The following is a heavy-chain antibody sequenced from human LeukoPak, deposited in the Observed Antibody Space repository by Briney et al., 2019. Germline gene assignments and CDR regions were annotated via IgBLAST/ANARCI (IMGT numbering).Heavy chain of an antibody. J-gene: IGHJ4*02. V-gene: IGHV3-11*05. D-gene: IGHD3-22*01. Sequence: GGSLRLSCAASGFTFSDHYLSWIRQAPGKGLEWISYISSTSSYTYYADSVKGRFTISRDNAKNSLYLQMNSLRAEDTAVYYCAKGDYYDSSGFDYWGQGTLVTVSS. CDR3: AKGDYYDSSGFDY. CDR1: GFTFSDHY. CDR2: ISSTSSYT.